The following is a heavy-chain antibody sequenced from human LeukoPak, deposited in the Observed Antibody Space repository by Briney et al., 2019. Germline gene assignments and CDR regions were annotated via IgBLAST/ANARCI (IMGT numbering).Heavy chain of an antibody. CDR2: KYYSGSV. Sequence: SETLSLTCNVSGVSVTDGRYYWTWIRHHPGKGLEWMGYKYYSGSVKYNPSLKSRLTNSIDTSKNQFSLQLSSVTAADTATYYCATPYCSSISCLDVFNVWGQGTRVTVSS. CDR3: ATPYCSSISCLDVFNV. CDR1: GVSVTDGRYY. D-gene: IGHD2-2*01. V-gene: IGHV4-31*03. J-gene: IGHJ3*01.